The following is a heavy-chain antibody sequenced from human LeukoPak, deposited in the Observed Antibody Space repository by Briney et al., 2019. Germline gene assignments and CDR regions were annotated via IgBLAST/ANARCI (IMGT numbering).Heavy chain of an antibody. V-gene: IGHV3-53*01. Sequence: GGSLRLSCAASGFTVSSHYMSWVRQAPGKGLEWVSLTYSDGITYYEDSVKGRFTVSRDNSKDTLYLQMNSLRAEDTAVYYCARDLASFCSGGGCPRVYYFDYSGQGTLVTVSS. CDR1: GFTVSSHY. J-gene: IGHJ4*02. CDR2: TYSDGIT. CDR3: ARDLASFCSGGGCPRVYYFDY. D-gene: IGHD2-15*01.